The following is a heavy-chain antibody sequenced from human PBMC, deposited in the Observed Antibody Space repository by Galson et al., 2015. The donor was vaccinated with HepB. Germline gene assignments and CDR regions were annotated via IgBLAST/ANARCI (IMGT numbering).Heavy chain of an antibody. J-gene: IGHJ6*03. CDR3: ATQASQSEGGLHYYYMDV. Sequence: SVKVSCKVSGYTLTELSMHWVRQARGKGLEWMGGFDPEDGETIYAQKFQGRVTMTEDTSTDTAYMELSSLRSEDTAVYYCATQASQSEGGLHYYYMDVWGKGTTVTVSS. CDR1: GYTLTELS. D-gene: IGHD3-16*01. CDR2: FDPEDGET. V-gene: IGHV1-24*01.